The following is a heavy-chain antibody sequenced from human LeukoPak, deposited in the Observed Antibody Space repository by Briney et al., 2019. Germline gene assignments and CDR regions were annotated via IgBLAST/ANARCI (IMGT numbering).Heavy chain of an antibody. Sequence: SETLSLTCAVYGGSFSGYYWSWIRQPPGKGLEWIGEINHSGSTNYNPSLKSRVTISVDTSKNQFFLKLSSVTAADTAVYYCAREVAVAGTPSHFDYWGQGTLVTVSS. CDR3: AREVAVAGTPSHFDY. CDR1: GGSFSGYY. D-gene: IGHD6-19*01. V-gene: IGHV4-34*01. J-gene: IGHJ4*02. CDR2: INHSGST.